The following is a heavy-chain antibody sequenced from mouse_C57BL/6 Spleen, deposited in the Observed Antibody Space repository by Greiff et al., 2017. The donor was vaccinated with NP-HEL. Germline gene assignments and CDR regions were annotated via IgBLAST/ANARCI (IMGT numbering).Heavy chain of an antibody. D-gene: IGHD1-1*01. CDR2: INPKNGGT. CDR3: ARRHYYYGSSYAY. J-gene: IGHJ2*01. CDR1: GYTFTDYY. V-gene: IGHV1-26*01. Sequence: EVQLQQSGPELVKPGASVKISCKASGYTFTDYYMNWVKQSHGKSLEWIGDINPKNGGTSYNQKFKGKATLTVDKSSSTAYMELRSLTSEDSAVYYCARRHYYYGSSYAYWGQGTTLTVSS.